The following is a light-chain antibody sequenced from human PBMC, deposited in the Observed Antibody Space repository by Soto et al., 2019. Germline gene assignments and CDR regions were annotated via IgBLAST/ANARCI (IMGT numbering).Light chain of an antibody. CDR1: SGHSSYA. CDR3: QTWGTGIQV. CDR2: LHSDGRH. V-gene: IGLV4-69*02. Sequence: QLVLTQSPSASASLGASVKLTCTLSSGHSSYAVAWHQQQPEKGPRYVMRLHSDGRHSKGDGIPERFSGSSSGAERYLTISSLQSEDEADYYCQTWGTGIQVFGGGTKVTVL. J-gene: IGLJ2*01.